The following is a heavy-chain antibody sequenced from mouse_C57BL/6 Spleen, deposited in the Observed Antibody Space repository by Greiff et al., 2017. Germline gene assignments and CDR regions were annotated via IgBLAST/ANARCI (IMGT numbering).Heavy chain of an antibody. Sequence: QVQLQQPGAELVKPGASVKLSCKASGYTFTSYWMHWVKQRPGQGLEWIGMIHPNSGSTNYNEKFKSKATLTVDKSSSTAYMQLSSLTSEDSAVYYCASSDYGSSHWYFDVWGTGTTVTVSS. J-gene: IGHJ1*03. CDR2: IHPNSGST. V-gene: IGHV1-64*01. CDR3: ASSDYGSSHWYFDV. D-gene: IGHD1-1*01. CDR1: GYTFTSYW.